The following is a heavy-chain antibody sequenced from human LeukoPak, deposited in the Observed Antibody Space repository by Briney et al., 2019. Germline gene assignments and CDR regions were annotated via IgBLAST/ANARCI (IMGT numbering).Heavy chain of an antibody. V-gene: IGHV3-11*01. J-gene: IGHJ4*02. CDR2: ISAGGSTI. Sequence: GGSLRLSCAASGFRFTGYHMSWIRQAPGQGLEWVSYISAGGSTIYYADSVKGRFTISRDNAKNSLYLQMNSLRAEDTAVYYCAREPGYNSPFDYWGQGTLVTVSS. CDR3: AREPGYNSPFDY. CDR1: GFRFTGYH. D-gene: IGHD5-24*01.